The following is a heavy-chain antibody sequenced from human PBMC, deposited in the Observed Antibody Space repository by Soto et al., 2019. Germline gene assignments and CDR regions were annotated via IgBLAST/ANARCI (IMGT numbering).Heavy chain of an antibody. D-gene: IGHD2-15*01. CDR1: GGTFSSYA. Sequence: SVKVSCKASGGTFSSYAISWVRQAPGQGLEWMGGIIPIFGTANYAQKFQGRVTITADKSTSTAYMELSSLRSEDTAVYYCASGYCSGGSCPLSHWFDPWGQGTLVTVSS. J-gene: IGHJ5*02. CDR3: ASGYCSGGSCPLSHWFDP. CDR2: IIPIFGTA. V-gene: IGHV1-69*06.